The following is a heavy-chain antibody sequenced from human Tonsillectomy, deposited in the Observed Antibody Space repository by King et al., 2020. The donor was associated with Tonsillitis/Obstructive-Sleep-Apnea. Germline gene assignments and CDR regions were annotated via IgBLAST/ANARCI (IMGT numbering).Heavy chain of an antibody. Sequence: VQLVESGGGLVQPGRSLRLSCAASRFTFDDYAIHWVRQAPGKGLEWVSVISCNSGSIGYADSVKGRFTVSRDNAKNSLYLQMNSLRAEDTAFYYCAKEIYRCASSRRNWSDAKSYAFDICGQGTMVTVPS. CDR3: AKEIYRCASSRRNWSDAKSYAFDI. D-gene: IGHD1-1*01. V-gene: IGHV3-9*01. J-gene: IGHJ3*02. CDR1: RFTFDDYA. CDR2: ISCNSGSI.